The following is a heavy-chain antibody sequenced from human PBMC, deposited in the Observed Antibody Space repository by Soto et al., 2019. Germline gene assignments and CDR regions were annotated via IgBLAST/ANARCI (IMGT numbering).Heavy chain of an antibody. Sequence: QVQLVQSGAEVKKPGASVKVSCKASGYTFTSYGISWVRQAPGQGLEWMGWISAYNGNTNYAQKLQGRVTMTTDTSTSTAYRELRSLRSDDTAVYYCARFRIAAAGIGRPYGMDVWGQGTTVTVSS. V-gene: IGHV1-18*01. CDR2: ISAYNGNT. D-gene: IGHD6-13*01. CDR1: GYTFTSYG. J-gene: IGHJ6*02. CDR3: ARFRIAAAGIGRPYGMDV.